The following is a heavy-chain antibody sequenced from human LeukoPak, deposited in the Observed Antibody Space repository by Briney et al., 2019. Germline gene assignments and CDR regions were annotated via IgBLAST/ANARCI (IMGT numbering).Heavy chain of an antibody. D-gene: IGHD2-8*01. V-gene: IGHV4-30-2*01. CDR3: ARRTCTNGVCYLDY. Sequence: SQTLSLTCAVSGDSISSGGYSWSWIRQPPGKGLEWIGYIYHSGNTYYNPSLKSRVTISVDRSKNRFSLNLSSVTAADTAVYYCARRTCTNGVCYLDYWGQGTLVTVSS. CDR2: IYHSGNT. J-gene: IGHJ4*02. CDR1: GDSISSGGYS.